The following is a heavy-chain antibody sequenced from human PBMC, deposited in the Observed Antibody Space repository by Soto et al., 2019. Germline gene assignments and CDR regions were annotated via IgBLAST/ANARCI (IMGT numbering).Heavy chain of an antibody. Sequence: QVQLQESGPGLMKPSGTLSLTCAVSGGSISSSNWWSWVRQPPGKGLEWIGEIYHSGSTNYNPSLKSRVTISKNQFSLKLSSVTAADTAVYYCASLPATSDFDYWGQGTLVTVSS. CDR1: GGSISSSNW. V-gene: IGHV4-4*02. CDR2: IYHSGST. J-gene: IGHJ4*02. CDR3: ASLPATSDFDY. D-gene: IGHD2-2*01.